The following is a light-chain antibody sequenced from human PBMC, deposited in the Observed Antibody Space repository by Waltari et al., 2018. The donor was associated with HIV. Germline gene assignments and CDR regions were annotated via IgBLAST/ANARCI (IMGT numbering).Light chain of an antibody. CDR2: DVS. J-gene: IGLJ2*01. V-gene: IGLV2-14*03. CDR1: SRDTGGFKS. Sequence: QSALTQPASVSGSPGQSITISCTGTSRDTGGFKSVSWYQQSPGKAPKLIIYDVSYRPSGVSNRFSGSKSGNTASLTISGLQAEDEADYYCGSSMTNVNMDVFGGGTKLTVL. CDR3: GSSMTNVNMDV.